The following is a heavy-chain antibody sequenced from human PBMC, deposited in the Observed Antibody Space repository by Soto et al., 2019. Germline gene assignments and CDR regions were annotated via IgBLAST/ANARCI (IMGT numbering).Heavy chain of an antibody. V-gene: IGHV4-30-4*02. Sequence: SETLSLTCTVSGGSISSGDYYWSWIRQPPGKGLEWIGYIYYSGSTYYNPSLKSRVTISVDTSKNQFSLKLSSVTAADTAVYYCARDRRDYGGRTYGMDVWGQGTTVTVSS. D-gene: IGHD4-17*01. J-gene: IGHJ6*02. CDR1: GGSISSGDYY. CDR2: IYYSGST. CDR3: ARDRRDYGGRTYGMDV.